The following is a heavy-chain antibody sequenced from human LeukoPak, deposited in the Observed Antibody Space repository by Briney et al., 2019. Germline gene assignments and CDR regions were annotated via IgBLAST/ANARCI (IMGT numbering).Heavy chain of an antibody. J-gene: IGHJ4*02. D-gene: IGHD6-19*01. Sequence: SGTLSLICAVSGGSISSSNWWSWVRQPPGKGLEWIGEIYHSGNTNYNPSLKSRVTISVDKSKNQFSLKLNSVTAADTAVYYCARIGSGWYGAFDYWGQGTLVTVSS. CDR2: IYHSGNT. V-gene: IGHV4-4*02. CDR1: GGSISSSNW. CDR3: ARIGSGWYGAFDY.